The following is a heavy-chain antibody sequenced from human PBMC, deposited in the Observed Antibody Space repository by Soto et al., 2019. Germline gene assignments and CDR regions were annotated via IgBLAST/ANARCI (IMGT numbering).Heavy chain of an antibody. CDR2: TSNSGST. J-gene: IGHJ4*02. Sequence: QVQLQESGPGLVKPSQTLSLTCTVSGGSITSSGYYWSWIRQHPGEGLEWIGFTSNSGSTSYNPSLKRRVTISVYTSSNQFSLNLKSVTAADTAVYYCARGGGSTKVDYWGQGSLVTVSP. V-gene: IGHV4-31*03. D-gene: IGHD2-2*01. CDR3: ARGGGSTKVDY. CDR1: GGSITSSGYY.